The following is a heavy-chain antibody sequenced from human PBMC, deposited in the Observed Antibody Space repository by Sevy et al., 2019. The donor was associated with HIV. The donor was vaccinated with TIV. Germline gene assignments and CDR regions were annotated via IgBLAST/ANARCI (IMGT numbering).Heavy chain of an antibody. V-gene: IGHV4-30-4*02. Sequence: SETLSLTCTVSGGSISNSDSYWSWIRQPPGKGLEWIGYIHYTGGTYYNPFLKSRVAMSVDTSEKQFSLKLSSMTEADTAVYYCAGKDVYNDGPFDYWGQGTLVSVSS. J-gene: IGHJ4*02. CDR1: GGSISNSDSY. CDR3: AGKDVYNDGPFDY. D-gene: IGHD3-22*01. CDR2: IHYTGGT.